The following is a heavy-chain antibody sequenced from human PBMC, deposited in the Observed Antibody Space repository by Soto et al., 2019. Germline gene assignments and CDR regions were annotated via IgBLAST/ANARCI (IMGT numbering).Heavy chain of an antibody. CDR1: GFTFSSYA. CDR2: ISGSGGST. Sequence: ESGGGLVQPGGSLRLSCAASGFTFSSYAMSWVRQAPGKGLEWVSAISGSGGSTYYADSVKGRFTISRDNSKNTLYLQMNSLRAEDTAVYYCAKESSYSNPLTAARECFDYWGQGTLVTVSS. CDR3: AKESSYSNPLTAARECFDY. J-gene: IGHJ4*02. D-gene: IGHD4-4*01. V-gene: IGHV3-23*01.